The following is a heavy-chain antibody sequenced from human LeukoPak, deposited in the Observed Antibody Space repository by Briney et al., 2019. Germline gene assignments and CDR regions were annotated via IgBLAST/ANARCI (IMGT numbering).Heavy chain of an antibody. V-gene: IGHV3-30-3*01. CDR2: ISYDGATK. CDR1: GFSVSSNY. D-gene: IGHD6-13*01. J-gene: IGHJ4*02. Sequence: GGSLRLSCAASGFSVSSNYMSWVRQAPGKGQEWVALISYDGATKHYADSVKGRFTISRDNSRNTLFLEMDNLRFDDSAVYYCACPLLTPSSSWGEGSLDFWGQGTLVTVSS. CDR3: ACPLLTPSSSWGEGSLDF.